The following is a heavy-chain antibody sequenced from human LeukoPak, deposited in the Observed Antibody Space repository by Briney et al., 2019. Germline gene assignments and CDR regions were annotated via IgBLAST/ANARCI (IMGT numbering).Heavy chain of an antibody. V-gene: IGHV4-34*01. CDR2: INHSGST. CDR3: ARGLDYDYVWGSYRHQHPLDY. J-gene: IGHJ4*02. D-gene: IGHD3-16*02. Sequence: SETLSLTCAVYGGSFSGYYWSWIRQPPGKGLEWIGEINHSGSTNYNPSLKSRVTISVDTSKNQFSLKLSSVTAADTAVYYCARGLDYDYVWGSYRHQHPLDYWGQGTLVTVSS. CDR1: GGSFSGYY.